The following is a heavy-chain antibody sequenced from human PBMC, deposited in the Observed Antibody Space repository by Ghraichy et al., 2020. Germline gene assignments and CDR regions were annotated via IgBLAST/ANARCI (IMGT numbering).Heavy chain of an antibody. J-gene: IGHJ4*02. Sequence: SETLSLTCTVSGGSISSYYWSWIRQPPGKGLEWIGYIYYSGSTNYNPSLKSRVTISVDTSKNQFSLKLSSVTAADTAVYYCARERLVGATEFDYWGQGTLVTVSS. CDR2: IYYSGST. D-gene: IGHD1-26*01. V-gene: IGHV4-59*01. CDR3: ARERLVGATEFDY. CDR1: GGSISSYY.